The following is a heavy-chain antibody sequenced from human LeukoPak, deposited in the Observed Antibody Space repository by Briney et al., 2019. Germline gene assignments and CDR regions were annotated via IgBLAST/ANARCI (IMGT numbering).Heavy chain of an antibody. CDR2: ISVGGGSS. CDR3: AKVKSHYGSSWSYYFDY. D-gene: IGHD6-13*01. Sequence: PGGSLRLSCAASGFTFSSYAMSWGRQAPGKGLGWGSAISVGGGSSYYTHSVTGRFTISRDNSKNTLYLQMNSLRAEDTAVYYCAKVKSHYGSSWSYYFDYWGQGTLVTVSS. V-gene: IGHV3-23*01. J-gene: IGHJ4*02. CDR1: GFTFSSYA.